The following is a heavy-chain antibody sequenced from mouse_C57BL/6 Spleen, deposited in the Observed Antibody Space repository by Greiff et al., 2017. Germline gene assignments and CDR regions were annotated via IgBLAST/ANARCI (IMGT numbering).Heavy chain of an antibody. Sequence: QVHVKQSGPGLVQPSQSLSITCTVSGFSLTSYGVHWVRQSPGKGLEWLGVIRSGGSTDYNAAFISRLSISKDNSKSQVFFKMNSLQAYDTAIYYCARENSNFFAYWGQGTLVTVSA. CDR1: GFSLTSYG. CDR3: ARENSNFFAY. D-gene: IGHD2-5*01. CDR2: IRSGGST. J-gene: IGHJ3*01. V-gene: IGHV2-2*01.